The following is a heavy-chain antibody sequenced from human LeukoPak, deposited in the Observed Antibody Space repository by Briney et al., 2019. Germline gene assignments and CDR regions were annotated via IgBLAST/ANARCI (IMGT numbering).Heavy chain of an antibody. CDR3: ARDFFPSAQYSSSSDEASGIWFDP. J-gene: IGHJ5*02. CDR1: GFTFSDYY. V-gene: IGHV3-11*01. D-gene: IGHD6-6*01. Sequence: GGSLRLSCAASGFTFSDYYMSWIRQAPGEGLEWVSYISSSGSTIYYADSVKGRFTISRDNAKNSLYLQMNSLRAEDTAVYYCARDFFPSAQYSSSSDEASGIWFDPWGQGTLVTVSS. CDR2: ISSSGSTI.